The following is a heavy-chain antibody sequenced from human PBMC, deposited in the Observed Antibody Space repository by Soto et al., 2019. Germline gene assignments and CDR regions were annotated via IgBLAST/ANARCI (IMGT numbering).Heavy chain of an antibody. V-gene: IGHV4-59*01. CDR1: GGSINNYY. J-gene: IGHJ3*02. Sequence: SETLSLTCTVSGGSINNYYLIWIRQPPGKGLEWIGNVHSKGNADYSPALTSRVTISIDTSISQFSLNLSSLTAADTALYFCARSPWGYASDILAQGTMVTVSS. D-gene: IGHD3-16*01. CDR3: ARSPWGYASDI. CDR2: VHSKGNA.